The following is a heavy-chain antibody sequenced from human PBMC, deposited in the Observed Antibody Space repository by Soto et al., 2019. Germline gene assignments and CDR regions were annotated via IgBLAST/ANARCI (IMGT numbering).Heavy chain of an antibody. J-gene: IGHJ4*02. V-gene: IGHV3-23*01. D-gene: IGHD6-19*01. CDR1: GFTFSSYA. Sequence: DVQLLESGGNLVQPGGSLRLSCAASGFTFSSYAMSWVRQPPGKGLEFVSSISGSGGDTYYADSVKGRLTISRDNSKNTLYLQLNSLSAEYTAVYFCAKSPGRRSGWCWGGHDYWGQGTLVTVSS. CDR3: AKSPGRRSGWCWGGHDY. CDR2: ISGSGGDT.